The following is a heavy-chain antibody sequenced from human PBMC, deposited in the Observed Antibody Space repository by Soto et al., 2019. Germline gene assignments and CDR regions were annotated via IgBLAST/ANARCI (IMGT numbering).Heavy chain of an antibody. CDR3: AREGSWGITIFGVVHGDNWFDP. CDR1: GYTFTSYG. J-gene: IGHJ5*02. D-gene: IGHD3-3*01. Sequence: ASVKVSCKASGYTFTSYGISWVRQAPGQGLEWMGWISAYNGNTNYAQKLQGRVTMTTDTSTSTAYMELRSLRSDDTAVYYCAREGSWGITIFGVVHGDNWFDPWGQGTLVTVSS. V-gene: IGHV1-18*01. CDR2: ISAYNGNT.